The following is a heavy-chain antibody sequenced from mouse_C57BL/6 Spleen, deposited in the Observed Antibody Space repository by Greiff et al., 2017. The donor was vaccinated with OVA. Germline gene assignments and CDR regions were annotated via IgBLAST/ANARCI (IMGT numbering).Heavy chain of an antibody. Sequence: EVMLVESGGGLVKPGGSLKLSCAASGFTFSSYAMSWVRQTPEKRLEWVATISDGGSYTYYPDNVKGRFTISRDNAKNNLYLQMSHLKSEDTAMYYCARDQDVFAYWGQGTLVTVSA. CDR1: GFTFSSYA. CDR3: ARDQDVFAY. V-gene: IGHV5-4*01. J-gene: IGHJ3*01. D-gene: IGHD3-2*02. CDR2: ISDGGSYT.